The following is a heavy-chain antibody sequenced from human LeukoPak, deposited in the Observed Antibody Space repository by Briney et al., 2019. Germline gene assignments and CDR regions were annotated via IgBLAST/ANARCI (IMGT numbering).Heavy chain of an antibody. Sequence: SETLSLTCTVSGGSISSYYWSWIRQPPGKGLEWIGYIYYSGSTNYNPSLKSRVTISVDTSKTQFSLKLSSVTAADTAVYYCARGDWGSPDYYYMDVWGKGTTVTISS. J-gene: IGHJ6*03. V-gene: IGHV4-59*01. CDR1: GGSISSYY. CDR3: ARGDWGSPDYYYMDV. CDR2: IYYSGST. D-gene: IGHD7-27*01.